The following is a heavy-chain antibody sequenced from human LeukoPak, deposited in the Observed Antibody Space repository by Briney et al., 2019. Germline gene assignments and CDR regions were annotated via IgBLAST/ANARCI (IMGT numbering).Heavy chain of an antibody. D-gene: IGHD3-10*01. V-gene: IGHV3-74*01. CDR2: INSDGSWT. CDR1: GNYW. J-gene: IGHJ6*02. CDR3: AKDRHGSGSPTLYYYYGMDV. Sequence: GGSLRLSCAASGNYWMHWVRQVPGKGLVWVSHINSDGSWTSYADSVKGRFTISKDNAKNSLYLQMNSLGAEDTALYYCAKDRHGSGSPTLYYYYGMDVWGQGTTVTVSS.